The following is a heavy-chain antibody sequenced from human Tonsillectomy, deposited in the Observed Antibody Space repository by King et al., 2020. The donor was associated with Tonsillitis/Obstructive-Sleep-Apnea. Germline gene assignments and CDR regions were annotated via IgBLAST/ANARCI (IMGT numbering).Heavy chain of an antibody. J-gene: IGHJ2*01. CDR2: IYYSGST. D-gene: IGHD4-17*01. CDR1: GGSISSYF. Sequence: VQLQESGPGLVKPSETLSLTCTVSGGSISSYFWSWIRQSPGKGLEWIGYIYYSGSTNYNPSLKSRVTISVDTSKNQFSLKLSSVTAADTAVYYCARQSLDGDDYGDYVQLLGWYFDLWGRGTLVTVSS. CDR3: ARQSLDGDDYGDYVQLLGWYFDL. V-gene: IGHV4-59*08.